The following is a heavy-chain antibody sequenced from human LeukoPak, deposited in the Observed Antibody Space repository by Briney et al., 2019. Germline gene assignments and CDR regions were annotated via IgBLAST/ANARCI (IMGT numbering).Heavy chain of an antibody. CDR2: INSSSTYI. V-gene: IGHV3-21*01. CDR1: GFTFSSYS. J-gene: IGHJ4*02. D-gene: IGHD2-2*02. Sequence: PGESLRLSCAASGFTFSSYSMNWVRQAPGKGLEWVSSINSSSTYIYYADSVKGRFTISRDNAKNSLYLQMNSLRAEDTAVYYCAREYCRSARCYNVDYWGQGSLVTVSS. CDR3: AREYCRSARCYNVDY.